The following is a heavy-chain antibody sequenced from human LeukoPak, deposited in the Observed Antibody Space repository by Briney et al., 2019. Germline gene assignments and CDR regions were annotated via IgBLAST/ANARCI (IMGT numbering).Heavy chain of an antibody. D-gene: IGHD4-17*01. CDR1: GGSISSYY. Sequence: PSETLSLTCTVSGGSISSYYWSWIRQPPGKGLEWIGYIYYTGSTNYNPSPKSRVTISVDTSKNQFSLNLSSVTAADTAVYYCARDRRGYGDYAAFWFDPWGQGSLVSVSS. J-gene: IGHJ5*02. CDR2: IYYTGST. V-gene: IGHV4-59*01. CDR3: ARDRRGYGDYAAFWFDP.